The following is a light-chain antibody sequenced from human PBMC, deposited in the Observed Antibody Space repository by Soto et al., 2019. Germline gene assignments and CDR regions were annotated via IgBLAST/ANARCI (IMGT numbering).Light chain of an antibody. CDR3: CSYAGTRTSWV. V-gene: IGLV2-23*01. CDR1: SSDVGDNY. Sequence: QSALTQPPSASGSPGQSVTISCTGTSSDVGDNYVSWYQQHLGKAPKLLIFEGTKRPSGVSDRFSGSKSGNTASLTISGLQAEDEADYHCCSYAGTRTSWVFGTGTKVTVL. J-gene: IGLJ1*01. CDR2: EGT.